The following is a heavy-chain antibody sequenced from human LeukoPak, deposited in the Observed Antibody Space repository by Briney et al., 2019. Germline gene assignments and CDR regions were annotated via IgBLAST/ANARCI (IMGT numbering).Heavy chain of an antibody. CDR3: ARVQSGMVRGAYYYYYYMDV. Sequence: GSVKVSCKASGYTFTGYYMHWVRQAPGQGLEWMGWINPNSGGTNYAQKFQGRVTMTRDTSISTAYMELSRLRSDDTAVYYCARVQSGMVRGAYYYYYYMDVWGKGTTVTISS. CDR1: GYTFTGYY. CDR2: INPNSGGT. J-gene: IGHJ6*03. V-gene: IGHV1-2*02. D-gene: IGHD3-10*01.